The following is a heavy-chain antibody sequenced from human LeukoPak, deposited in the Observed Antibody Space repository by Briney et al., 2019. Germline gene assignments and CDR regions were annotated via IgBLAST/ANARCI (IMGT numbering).Heavy chain of an antibody. D-gene: IGHD6-19*01. V-gene: IGHV5-51*01. CDR3: ARGSSGWYWFDP. J-gene: IGHJ5*02. CDR1: GYTFTNYW. Sequence: GESLKISCKGSGYTFTNYWIHWVRQMPGKGLEWMGNVYPGDSDTRYSPSFQGQVTISADKSISTAYLQWSSLKASDTAMYYCARGSSGWYWFDPWGQGTLVTVSS. CDR2: VYPGDSDT.